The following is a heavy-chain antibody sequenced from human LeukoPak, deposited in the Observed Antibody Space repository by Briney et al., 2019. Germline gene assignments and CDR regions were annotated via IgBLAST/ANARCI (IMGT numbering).Heavy chain of an antibody. CDR2: ISYSGTT. CDR3: ARVVVTSFYYVDY. CDR1: GGSVSSYY. D-gene: IGHD4-23*01. Sequence: SETLSLTCTVSGGSVSSYYWSWIRQPPGKGLEWIGYISYSGTTNHNPSLKSRVTMSVDTPYNQFSLKLSSVTAADTAMYYCARVVVTSFYYVDYWGQGTLVTVSS. J-gene: IGHJ4*02. V-gene: IGHV4-59*02.